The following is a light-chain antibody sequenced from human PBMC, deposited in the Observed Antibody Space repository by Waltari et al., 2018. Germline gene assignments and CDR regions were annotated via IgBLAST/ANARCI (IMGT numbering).Light chain of an antibody. CDR3: SSFTTSSSWI. V-gene: IGLV2-14*03. J-gene: IGLJ2*01. CDR1: ISDIGASNH. Sequence: QSALTQPASVSGSPGQSITISCTGTISDIGASNHVSWYQQYPGQAPKLLIFDVSDRPPGVFDRFSGSKSGNTASLTISGLQAEDEADYYCSSFTTSSSWIFGGGTKLTVL. CDR2: DVS.